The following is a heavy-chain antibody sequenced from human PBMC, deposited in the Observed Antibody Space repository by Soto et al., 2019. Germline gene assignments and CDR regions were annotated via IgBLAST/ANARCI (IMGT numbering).Heavy chain of an antibody. J-gene: IGHJ4*02. D-gene: IGHD2-21*02. CDR3: TRADSDVVILPDVRPLFDL. Sequence: QVQLVQSGAEVKKPGASVKVSCKTSGYDFFKYNMHWVRQAPGQGLEWMGVINPNGGYTRHAQKFPGRVIMTRDTSSKIVYMELSGLTSADTAMYYCTRADSDVVILPDVRPLFDLWGQGALVTVSS. V-gene: IGHV1-46*01. CDR2: INPNGGYT. CDR1: GYDFFKYN.